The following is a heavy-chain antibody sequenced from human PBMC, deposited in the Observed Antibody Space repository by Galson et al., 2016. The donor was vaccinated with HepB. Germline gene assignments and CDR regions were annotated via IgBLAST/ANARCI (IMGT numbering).Heavy chain of an antibody. CDR1: GFIFSDYV. CDR3: AKDRLIVATSYYFDY. CDR2: ISYDGSNK. Sequence: SLRLSCAASGFIFSDYVVHWVRQAPGKGLEWVALISYDGSNKYYADSVKGRFTVSRDNSNNTLYLQMNSLRPEDTAVYYCAKDRLIVATSYYFDYWGQGTLVTVSS. J-gene: IGHJ4*02. V-gene: IGHV3-30*18. D-gene: IGHD5-12*01.